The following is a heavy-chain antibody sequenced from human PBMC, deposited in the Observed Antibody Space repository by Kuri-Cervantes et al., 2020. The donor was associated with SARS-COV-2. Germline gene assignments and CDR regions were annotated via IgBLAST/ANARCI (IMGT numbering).Heavy chain of an antibody. D-gene: IGHD4-17*01. V-gene: IGHV1-69*13. CDR3: ASNIYGDYYDY. CDR2: IIPFFGTP. J-gene: IGHJ4*02. Sequence: SVKVSCKAFRDTFTTFGFSWVRQAPGQGLEWMGGIIPFFGTPNYAQKFEGRVTITADESTSTVYMELSSLRSEDTAVYYCASNIYGDYYDYWGQGTLVTVSS. CDR1: RDTFTTFG.